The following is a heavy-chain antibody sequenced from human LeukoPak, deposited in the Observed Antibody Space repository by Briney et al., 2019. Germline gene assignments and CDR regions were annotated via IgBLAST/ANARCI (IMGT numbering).Heavy chain of an antibody. CDR1: GGTFSSYA. V-gene: IGHV1-69*04. CDR2: IIPILGIA. Sequence: SVKVSCKASGGTFSSYAISWVRQAPGQGLEWMGRIIPILGIANYAQKFQGRVTITTDESTSTAYMELSSLRSEDTAVYYCARVPLIRFLEWLPDYWGQGTLVTVSS. D-gene: IGHD3-3*01. CDR3: ARVPLIRFLEWLPDY. J-gene: IGHJ4*02.